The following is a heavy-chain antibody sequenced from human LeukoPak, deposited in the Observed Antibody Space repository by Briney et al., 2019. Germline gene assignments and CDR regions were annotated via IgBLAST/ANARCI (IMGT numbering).Heavy chain of an antibody. Sequence: GGSLRLSCAASGFTFSSYAMSWVRQAPGKGLEWVAFIRYDGSNKYYADSVKGRFTISRDNPKNTLYLQMNSLRAEDTAVYYCAKDGKFTMVRGVDYWGQGTLVTVSS. D-gene: IGHD3-10*01. J-gene: IGHJ4*02. CDR2: IRYDGSNK. CDR3: AKDGKFTMVRGVDY. CDR1: GFTFSSYA. V-gene: IGHV3-30*02.